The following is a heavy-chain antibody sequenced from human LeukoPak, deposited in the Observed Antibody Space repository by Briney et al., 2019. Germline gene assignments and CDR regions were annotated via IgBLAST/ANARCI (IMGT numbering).Heavy chain of an antibody. CDR2: ITTSSTTI. Sequence: PGGSLRLSCAASGFTFSVYSMNWVRQAPGKGLEWVSYITTSSTTIYYADSVKGRFTISRDSAKNSLYLEMNSLRDEDTAVYYCARGSVGSTKRYYFDYWGQGTLVTVSS. J-gene: IGHJ4*02. CDR3: ARGSVGSTKRYYFDY. V-gene: IGHV3-48*02. D-gene: IGHD1-26*01. CDR1: GFTFSVYS.